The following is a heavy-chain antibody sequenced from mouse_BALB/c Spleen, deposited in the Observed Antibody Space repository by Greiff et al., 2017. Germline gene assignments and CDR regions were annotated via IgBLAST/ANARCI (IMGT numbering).Heavy chain of an antibody. V-gene: IGHV2-9*02. J-gene: IGHJ4*01. CDR1: GFSLTSYG. CDR2: IWAGGST. D-gene: IGHD1-1*01. CDR3: ARDPVGDAMDY. Sequence: VMLVESGPGLVAPSQSLSITCTVSGFSLTSYGVHWVRQPPGKGLEWLGVIWAGGSTNYNSALMSRLSISKDNSKSQVFLKMNSLQTDDTAMYYCARDPVGDAMDYWGQGTSVTVSS.